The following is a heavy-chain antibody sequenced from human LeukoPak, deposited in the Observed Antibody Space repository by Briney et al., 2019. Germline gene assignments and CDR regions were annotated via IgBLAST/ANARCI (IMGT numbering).Heavy chain of an antibody. CDR2: INPNSGGT. V-gene: IGHV1-2*02. J-gene: IGHJ4*02. Sequence: GASVKVSCKASGYTFTGYYMHWVRQAPGQGLEWMGWINPNSGGTNYAQKFQGRVTMTRDTSISTAYMELSRLRSDDTAVFYCARVLMVGATLYYFDYWGQGTLVTVSS. CDR1: GYTFTGYY. CDR3: ARVLMVGATLYYFDY. D-gene: IGHD1-26*01.